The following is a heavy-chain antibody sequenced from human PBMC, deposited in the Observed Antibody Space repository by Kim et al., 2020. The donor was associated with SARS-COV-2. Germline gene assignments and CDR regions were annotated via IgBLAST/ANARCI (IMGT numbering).Heavy chain of an antibody. CDR2: ISSSSSYI. CDR1: GFTFSSYS. J-gene: IGHJ4*02. Sequence: GGSLRLSCAASGFTFSSYSMNWVRQAPGKGLEWVSSISSSSSYIYYADSVKGRFTISRDNAKNSLYLQMNSLRAEYTAVYYCASMVGAKGTIYWGQGTLVTVSS. CDR3: ASMVGAKGTIY. V-gene: IGHV3-21*01. D-gene: IGHD1-26*01.